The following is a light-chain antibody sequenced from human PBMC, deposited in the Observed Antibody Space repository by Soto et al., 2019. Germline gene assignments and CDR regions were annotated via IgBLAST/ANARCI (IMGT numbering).Light chain of an antibody. J-gene: IGKJ3*01. CDR1: QSVSSSY. V-gene: IGKV3-20*01. CDR2: AAS. CDR3: QQYGSSFT. Sequence: EIVLMQSPGTLSLSPGERATLSCRASQSVSSSYLSWYRQKPGQAPRLLIYAASSRATGTPDRFSGSGSGTDFTLTISRLEPEDFAVYYCQQYGSSFTFGPGTKVDIK.